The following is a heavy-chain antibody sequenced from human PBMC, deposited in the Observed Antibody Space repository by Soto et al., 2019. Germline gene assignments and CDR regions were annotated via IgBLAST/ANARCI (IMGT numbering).Heavy chain of an antibody. J-gene: IGHJ6*02. CDR3: AKDREWLVRYYYYYGMDV. D-gene: IGHD6-19*01. CDR2: ISYDGSNK. CDR1: GFTFSSYG. V-gene: IGHV3-30*18. Sequence: GGSLRLSCAASGFTFSSYGMHWVRQAPGKGLEWVAVISYDGSNKYYADSVKGRFTISRDNSKNTLYLQMNSLRAEDTAVYYCAKDREWLVRYYYYYGMDVWGQGTTVT.